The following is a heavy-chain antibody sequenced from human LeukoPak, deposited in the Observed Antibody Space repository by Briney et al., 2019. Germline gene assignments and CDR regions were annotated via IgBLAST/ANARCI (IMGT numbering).Heavy chain of an antibody. CDR1: GFTFSSYG. Sequence: GGSLRLSCAASGFTFSSYGMGWVRQAPGKGLEWVSSISSSSSYIYYADSVKGRFTISRDNAKNSLYLQMNSLRAEDTAVYYCARFALKTPPTDWGQGTLVTVSS. J-gene: IGHJ4*02. CDR2: ISSSSSYI. CDR3: ARFALKTPPTD. V-gene: IGHV3-21*01.